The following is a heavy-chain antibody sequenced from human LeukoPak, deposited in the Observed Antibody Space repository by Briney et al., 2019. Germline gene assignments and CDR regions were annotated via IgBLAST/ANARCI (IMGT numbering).Heavy chain of an antibody. D-gene: IGHD5-18*01. CDR1: GFTFSSYA. J-gene: IGHJ4*02. CDR3: ARATAMVPKHYFDY. Sequence: PGGSLRLSCAASGFTFSSYAMNWVRQAPGKGLEWVSAISGGAGSTYYADSVKGRFTISRDNSKNTLYLQMNSLRAEDTAVYYCARATAMVPKHYFDYWGQGTLVTVSS. V-gene: IGHV3-23*01. CDR2: ISGGAGST.